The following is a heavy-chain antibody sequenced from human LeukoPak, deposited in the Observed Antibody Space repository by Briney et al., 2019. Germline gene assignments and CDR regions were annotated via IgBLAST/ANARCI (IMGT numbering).Heavy chain of an antibody. V-gene: IGHV1-2*02. CDR1: GYTFTGYY. D-gene: IGHD4-17*01. J-gene: IGHJ4*02. Sequence: ASVKVSCKASGYTFTGYYMHWVRQAPGQGLEWMGWINPNSGGTSYAQKFQGRVTMTRDTSISTAYMELSRLRSDDTAVYYCARATYGDDFDYWGQGTLVTVSS. CDR2: INPNSGGT. CDR3: ARATYGDDFDY.